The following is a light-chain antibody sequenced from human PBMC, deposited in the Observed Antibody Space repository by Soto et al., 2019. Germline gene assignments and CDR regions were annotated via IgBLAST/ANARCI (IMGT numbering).Light chain of an antibody. CDR2: DAS. CDR1: QNIRTY. V-gene: IGKV1-39*01. Sequence: QMTQSPPFLSASVGDRVTITCRASQNIRTYLSWYQQKPGKAPKVLIYDASTLESGVPSRFSGSGSGTDFTLTINNLQPEDFATYFCQQSYSAPPWTFGQGTKVDIK. J-gene: IGKJ1*01. CDR3: QQSYSAPPWT.